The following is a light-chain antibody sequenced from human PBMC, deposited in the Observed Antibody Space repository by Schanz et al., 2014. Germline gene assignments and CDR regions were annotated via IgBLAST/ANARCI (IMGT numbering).Light chain of an antibody. V-gene: IGLV2-14*02. CDR3: NSYAGNTNV. CDR2: DVT. CDR1: SSDVGSYNL. Sequence: QSALTQPASVSGSPGQSITISCTGTSSDVGSYNLVSWYQQHPGKAPKLMIYDVTKRPSGVPDRFSGSKSGNTASLTISGLQAEDEADYYCNSYAGNTNVFGTGTKLTVL. J-gene: IGLJ1*01.